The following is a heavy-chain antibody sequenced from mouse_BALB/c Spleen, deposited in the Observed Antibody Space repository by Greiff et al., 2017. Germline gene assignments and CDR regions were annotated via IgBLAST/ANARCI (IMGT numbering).Heavy chain of an antibody. CDR1: GFTFSSYG. D-gene: IGHD1-2*01. V-gene: IGHV5-6-3*01. CDR3: AREDYGAWFAY. Sequence: EVKLMESGGGLVQPGGSLKLSCAASGFTFSSYGMSWVRQTPDKRLELVATINSNGGSTYYPDSVKGRFTISRDNAKNTLYLQMSSLKSEDTAMYYCAREDYGAWFAYWGQGTLVTVSA. J-gene: IGHJ3*01. CDR2: INSNGGST.